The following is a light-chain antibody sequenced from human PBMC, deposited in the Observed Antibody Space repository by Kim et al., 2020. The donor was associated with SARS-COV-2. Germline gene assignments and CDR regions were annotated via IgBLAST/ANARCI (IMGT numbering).Light chain of an antibody. CDR1: SPNNGTNT. V-gene: IGLV1-44*01. J-gene: IGLJ2*01. CDR3: AAGDDSLNGHMV. Sequence: QTGTISVPARSPNNGTNTNNWYQQAPGTAPNLLIFSHNHRPSGVPDRISGSKSGTSASLAINGLQSEDEADYYCAAGDDSLNGHMVFGGGTKVTVL. CDR2: SHN.